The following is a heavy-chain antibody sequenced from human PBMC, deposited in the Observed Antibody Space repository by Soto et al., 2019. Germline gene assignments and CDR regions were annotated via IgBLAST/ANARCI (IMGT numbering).Heavy chain of an antibody. Sequence: QVQLVESGGGVVQPGRSLRLSCAASGFTFSSYAMHWVRQAPGKGLEWVAVISYDGSNKYYADSVKGRFTISRDNSKNTLYLQMNSLRAEDTAVYYCARDQGGYYYYYGMDVWGQGTTVTVSS. D-gene: IGHD2-15*01. V-gene: IGHV3-30-3*01. CDR2: ISYDGSNK. CDR3: ARDQGGYYYYYGMDV. J-gene: IGHJ6*02. CDR1: GFTFSSYA.